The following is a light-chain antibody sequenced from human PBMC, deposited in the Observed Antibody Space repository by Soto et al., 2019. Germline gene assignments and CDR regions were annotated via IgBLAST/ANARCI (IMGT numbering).Light chain of an antibody. CDR3: TSYTSSSTVV. V-gene: IGLV2-14*01. J-gene: IGLJ2*01. CDR2: EVT. Sequence: QSALTQPASVSGSPGQSITISCTGTSSDVGGYNYVSWYQQHPGEAPKLMIYEVTNRPSGVSNRFSGSKSGNTASLTISGLQAEDEADYYCTSYTSSSTVVFGGGTQLTVL. CDR1: SSDVGGYNY.